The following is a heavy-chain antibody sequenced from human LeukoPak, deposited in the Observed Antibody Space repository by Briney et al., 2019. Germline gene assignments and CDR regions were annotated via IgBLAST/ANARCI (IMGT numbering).Heavy chain of an antibody. J-gene: IGHJ4*02. D-gene: IGHD4-11*01. V-gene: IGHV4-59*01. CDR1: GGSISSYY. CDR3: ARDNYGIDY. CDR2: IYYSGST. Sequence: SETLSLTCTVSGGSISSYYWSWIRQPPGKGLEWIGYIYYSGSTNYNPSLKSRVTISVKTSKNQFSLKLRSVTAADTAVYYCARDNYGIDYWGQGTLVTVSS.